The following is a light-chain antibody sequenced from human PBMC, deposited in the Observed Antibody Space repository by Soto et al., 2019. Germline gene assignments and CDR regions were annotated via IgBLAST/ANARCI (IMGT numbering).Light chain of an antibody. Sequence: EIVLTQSPGTLSLSPGERATLSCRASQSVSSSYLAWYQQKPGQPPRLVMYATSGRATGIPARFSGSGSGTDFTLTISRLEPEDFAVYYCQQYGSSSWTFGQGTKVDIK. CDR1: QSVSSSY. J-gene: IGKJ1*01. CDR3: QQYGSSSWT. CDR2: ATS. V-gene: IGKV3-20*01.